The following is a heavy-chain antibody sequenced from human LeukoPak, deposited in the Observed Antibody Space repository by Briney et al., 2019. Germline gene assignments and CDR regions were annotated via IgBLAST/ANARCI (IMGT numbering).Heavy chain of an antibody. CDR2: ISGSGGST. CDR3: AKALEQETVIALDS. V-gene: IGHV3-23*01. J-gene: IGHJ4*02. CDR1: GFTFSTYA. D-gene: IGHD6-13*01. Sequence: GGSLRLSCAASGFTFSTYAMSWVRQAPGKGLEWVSTISGSGGSTYYADSVKGRFTISRENSKNTLCLQMNSLRAEDTSIYFCAKALEQETVIALDSWGQGTLVTVSS.